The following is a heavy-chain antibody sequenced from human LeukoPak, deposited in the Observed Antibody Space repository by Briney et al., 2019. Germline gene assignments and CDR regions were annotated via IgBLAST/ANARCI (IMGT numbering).Heavy chain of an antibody. Sequence: SETLSLTCTVSGGSISSSNYYWGWIRQPPGKGLEWIGSIYYSGSSYYNPSLKSRVTISGDTSKNKSSLKLSSVTAADTAVYYCRGYSSGWGAGYFDLWGRGTLVTVSS. D-gene: IGHD6-19*01. CDR1: GGSISSSNYY. V-gene: IGHV4-39*01. CDR3: RGYSSGWGAGYFDL. CDR2: IYYSGSS. J-gene: IGHJ2*01.